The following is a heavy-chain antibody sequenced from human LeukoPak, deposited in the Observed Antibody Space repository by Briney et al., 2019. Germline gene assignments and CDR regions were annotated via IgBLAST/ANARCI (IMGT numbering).Heavy chain of an antibody. J-gene: IGHJ4*02. V-gene: IGHV1-2*02. Sequence: ASVKVSCKASGYTFIDYYIHWVRQAPGQGLEWMGWVHPNSGATKYAQKFQDRVTVTRDTSITTTYMELNSLRSDDTAVYYCTIAVDPGYYFDYWGQGTLVTVSS. D-gene: IGHD6-19*01. CDR2: VHPNSGAT. CDR3: TIAVDPGYYFDY. CDR1: GYTFIDYY.